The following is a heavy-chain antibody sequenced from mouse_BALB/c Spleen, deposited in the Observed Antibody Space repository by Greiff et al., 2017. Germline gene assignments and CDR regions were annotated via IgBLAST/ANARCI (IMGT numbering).Heavy chain of an antibody. CDR2: IYWDDDK. J-gene: IGHJ4*01. CDR1: GFSLSTSGMG. V-gene: IGHV8-12*01. D-gene: IGHD1-2*01. Sequence: QVTLKVSGPGILQPSQTLSLTCSFSGFSLSTSGMGVSWIRQPSGKGLEWLAHIYWDDDKRYNPSLKSRLTISKDTSRNQVFLKITSVDTADTATYYCARRGPSTATEAMDYWGQGTSVTVSS. CDR3: ARRGPSTATEAMDY.